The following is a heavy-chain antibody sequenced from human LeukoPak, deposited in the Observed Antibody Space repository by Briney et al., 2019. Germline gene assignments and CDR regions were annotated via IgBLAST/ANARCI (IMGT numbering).Heavy chain of an antibody. D-gene: IGHD6-13*01. CDR2: IYTSGST. Sequence: PSETLSLTCTVSGGSISSGSYYWSWIRQPAGKGLEWIGRIYTSGSTNYNPSLKSRVTISVDTSKNQFSLKLSSVTAADTAVYYCARHGPVYSTSWYQSTWGQGTLVTVSS. CDR3: ARHGPVYSTSWYQST. CDR1: GGSISSGSYY. V-gene: IGHV4-61*02. J-gene: IGHJ5*02.